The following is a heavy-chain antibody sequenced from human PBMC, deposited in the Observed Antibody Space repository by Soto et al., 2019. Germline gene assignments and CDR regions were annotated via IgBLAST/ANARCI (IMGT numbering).Heavy chain of an antibody. Sequence: SETLSLTCTVSGGSISSYYWSWIRQPPGKGLEWIGYIYYSGSTNYNPSLKSRVTISVDTSKNQFSLKLSSVTAADTAGYYCARDEPYYDSSGYYHNWFDPWGQGTLVTVSS. CDR3: ARDEPYYDSSGYYHNWFDP. CDR1: GGSISSYY. J-gene: IGHJ5*02. D-gene: IGHD3-22*01. CDR2: IYYSGST. V-gene: IGHV4-59*01.